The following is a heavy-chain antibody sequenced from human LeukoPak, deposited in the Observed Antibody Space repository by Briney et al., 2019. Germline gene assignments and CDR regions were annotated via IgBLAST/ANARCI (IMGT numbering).Heavy chain of an antibody. CDR2: ISGSGVST. CDR3: AKNSGPPSYYFDY. CDR1: GFTFSSYA. J-gene: IGHJ4*02. Sequence: GGSLRLSCAASGFTFSSYAMSWVRQAPGKVLEWVSVISGSGVSTYYADSVKGRFTISRDNSKNTLHLQINSLRAEDTAVYYCAKNSGPPSYYFDYWGQGTLVTVSS. V-gene: IGHV3-23*01. D-gene: IGHD6-19*01.